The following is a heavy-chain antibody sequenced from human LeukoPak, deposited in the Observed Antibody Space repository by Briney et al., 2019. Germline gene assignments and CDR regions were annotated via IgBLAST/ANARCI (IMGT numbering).Heavy chain of an antibody. CDR2: IRSKANSYAT. CDR3: TTTRVDIVDY. V-gene: IGHV3-73*01. Sequence: GGSLRLSCAASGFTFSGSAMRWVRQASGKGLEWVGRIRSKANSYATAYAASVKGRFTISRDDSKNTAYLQMNSLKTEDTAVYYCTTTRVDIVDYWGQGTLVTVSS. J-gene: IGHJ4*02. D-gene: IGHD2-2*01. CDR1: GFTFSGSA.